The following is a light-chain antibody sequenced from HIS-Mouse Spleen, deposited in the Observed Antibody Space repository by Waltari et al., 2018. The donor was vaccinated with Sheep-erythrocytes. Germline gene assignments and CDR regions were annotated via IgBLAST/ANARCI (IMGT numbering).Light chain of an antibody. J-gene: IGKJ3*01. CDR1: QSVSSSY. V-gene: IGKV3-20*01. CDR3: QQYGSSRQQTFT. CDR2: GAS. Sequence: EIVLTQSPGTLSLSPGERAPPSCRASQSVSSSYLAWYQQKPGQAPRLLIYGASSRATGIPDRFSGSGSGTDFTLTISRLEPEDFAVYYCQQYGSSRQQTFTFGPGTKVDIK.